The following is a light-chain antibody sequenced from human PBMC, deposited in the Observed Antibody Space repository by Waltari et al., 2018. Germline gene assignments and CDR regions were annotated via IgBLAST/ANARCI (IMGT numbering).Light chain of an antibody. CDR3: QQYDNLPV. CDR1: QDISNY. V-gene: IGKV1-33*01. CDR2: DAS. J-gene: IGKJ3*01. Sequence: DIQMTQSPSSLSASVGDRVTITCQASQDISNYLNWYQQQPGNAPKLLIYDASNLETGVPSRFSGSGSGTDFTFTISSLQPEDIATYYCQQYDNLPVFGPGTKVDIK.